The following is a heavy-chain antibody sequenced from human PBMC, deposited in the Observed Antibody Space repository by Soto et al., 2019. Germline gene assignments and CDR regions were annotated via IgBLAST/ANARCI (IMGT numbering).Heavy chain of an antibody. V-gene: IGHV3-23*01. Sequence: EVQLLESGGGLVQPGGSLRLSCAASGFTFSSYAMSWVRQAPGKGLGWVSAISGSGGSTYYADSVKGRFTISRDNSKITLYLQMNSLRAEDAAVYYCAKVGYSSSSFGMDVWGQGTTVTVSS. CDR3: AKVGYSSSSFGMDV. CDR1: GFTFSSYA. D-gene: IGHD6-13*01. CDR2: ISGSGGST. J-gene: IGHJ6*02.